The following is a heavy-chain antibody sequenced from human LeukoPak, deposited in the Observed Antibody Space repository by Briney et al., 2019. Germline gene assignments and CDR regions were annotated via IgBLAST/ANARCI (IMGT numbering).Heavy chain of an antibody. CDR2: INPSGGST. Sequence: ASVKVSCKASGYTFTSYYMHWVRQAPGQGLEWMGIINPSGGSTSYAQKFQGRVTMTRDTSTSTAYMELSRLTSDDTAVYYCARAHCSGGSCYLDYWGQGTLVTVSS. V-gene: IGHV1-46*01. CDR1: GYTFTSYY. D-gene: IGHD2-15*01. J-gene: IGHJ4*02. CDR3: ARAHCSGGSCYLDY.